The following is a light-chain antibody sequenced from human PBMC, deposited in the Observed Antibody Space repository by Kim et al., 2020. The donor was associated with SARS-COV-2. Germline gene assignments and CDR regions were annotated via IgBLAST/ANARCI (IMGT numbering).Light chain of an antibody. V-gene: IGKV1-39*01. CDR3: QQSHTAPLLT. CDR2: AAS. J-gene: IGKJ4*01. CDR1: QNINSF. Sequence: SVGDRVTVTCRASQNINSFLNWYQQRPGKAPKLLIYAASTLQIGVPSRFSGSGSGTDFTLTITSLQPEDFATYYCQQSHTAPLLTFGGGTKVDIK.